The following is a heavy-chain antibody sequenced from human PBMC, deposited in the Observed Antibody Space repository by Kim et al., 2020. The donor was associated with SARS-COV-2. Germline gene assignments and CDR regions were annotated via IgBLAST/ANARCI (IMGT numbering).Heavy chain of an antibody. V-gene: IGHV4-34*01. D-gene: IGHD3-10*01. J-gene: IGHJ4*02. CDR3: ARVEWFGEYYY. CDR2: INHSGST. Sequence: SETLSLTCAVYGGSFSGYYWSWIRQPPGKGLEWIGEINHSGSTNYNPSLKSRVTISVDTSKNQFSLKLSSVTTADTAVYYCARVEWFGEYYYWGQGTLVTVSS. CDR1: GGSFSGYY.